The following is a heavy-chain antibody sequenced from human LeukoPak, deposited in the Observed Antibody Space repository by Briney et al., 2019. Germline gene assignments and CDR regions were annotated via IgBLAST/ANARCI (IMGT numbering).Heavy chain of an antibody. CDR2: INDGSRP. CDR1: GFIFSKYA. V-gene: IGHV3-23*01. CDR3: VNDPKESSGHDQGAS. J-gene: IGHJ5*02. Sequence: GGSLRLSCLGSGFIFSKYAINWVRQAPGKGLGWVSAINDGSRPYYVDSVKGRFAISRDNSKNTVYLQMSGLRADDTAVSFCVNDPKESSGHDQGASWGQGTLVTVSS. D-gene: IGHD5-12*01.